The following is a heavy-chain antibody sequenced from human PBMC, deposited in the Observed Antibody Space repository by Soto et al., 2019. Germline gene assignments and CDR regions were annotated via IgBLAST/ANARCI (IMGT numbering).Heavy chain of an antibody. D-gene: IGHD2-2*01. Sequence: NPSETLSLTCAVYGGSFSGYYWSWIRQPPGKGLEWIGEINHSGSTNYNPSLKSRVTISVDTSKNQFSQKLSSVTAADTAVYYCARGRIVVVPAAMSWFDPWGQGTLVTVSS. CDR2: INHSGST. J-gene: IGHJ5*02. V-gene: IGHV4-34*01. CDR3: ARGRIVVVPAAMSWFDP. CDR1: GGSFSGYY.